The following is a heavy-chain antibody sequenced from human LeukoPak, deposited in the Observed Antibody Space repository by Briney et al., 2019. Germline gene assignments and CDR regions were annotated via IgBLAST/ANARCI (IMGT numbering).Heavy chain of an antibody. CDR2: IYHSGST. D-gene: IGHD3-16*01. Sequence: SETLSLTCTVSGYSISSGYYWGWIRQPPGKGLEWIGSIYHSGSTYYNPSLKSRVTISVDTSKKQFSLKLSSVTAADTAVYYCARSGYDYVWGSSSGIDYWGQGILVTVSS. J-gene: IGHJ4*02. CDR3: ARSGYDYVWGSSSGIDY. V-gene: IGHV4-38-2*02. CDR1: GYSISSGYY.